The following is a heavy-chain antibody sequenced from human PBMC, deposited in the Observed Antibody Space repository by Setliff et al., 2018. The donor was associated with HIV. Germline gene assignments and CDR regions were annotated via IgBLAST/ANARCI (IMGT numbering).Heavy chain of an antibody. Sequence: GGSLRLSCEASGFAFSTFDMNWVRQSPGKGLAWVSGVSPGSHTTYYAESVKGRFTVSRDDSDNMLFLQMTSLGDDDTAIYYCAKPTIGIYPRSFDLWGPGTMVTVSS. CDR3: AKPTIGIYPRSFDL. J-gene: IGHJ3*01. D-gene: IGHD1-26*01. CDR1: GFAFSTFD. CDR2: VSPGSHTT. V-gene: IGHV3-23*01.